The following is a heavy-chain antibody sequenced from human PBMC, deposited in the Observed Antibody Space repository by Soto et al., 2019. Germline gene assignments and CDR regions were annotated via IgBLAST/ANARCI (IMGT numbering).Heavy chain of an antibody. CDR1: GFTFSGSA. V-gene: IGHV3-73*01. CDR3: TKLGYGSGAPSY. CDR2: IRSKANSYAT. D-gene: IGHD3-10*01. J-gene: IGHJ4*02. Sequence: GGSLRLSCAASGFTFSGSAMHWVRQASGKGLEWVGRIRSKANSYATAYAASVKGRFTISRDDSKNTAYLQMNSLKTEDTAVYYCTKLGYGSGAPSYWGQGTLVTVSS.